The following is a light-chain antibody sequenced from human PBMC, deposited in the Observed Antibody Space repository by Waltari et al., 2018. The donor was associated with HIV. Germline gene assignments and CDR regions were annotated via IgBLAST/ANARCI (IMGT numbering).Light chain of an antibody. CDR3: QQYYSSPRGT. CDR2: WAS. CDR1: QSILYSSTNKNY. Sequence: DIVMTQSPDTLAVSLGERATINCKSSQSILYSSTNKNYVAWYQQKPGQPPKLLFYWASTRESGVPDRFSGSGSGTDFTLTISSLQAEDVAVYYCQQYYSSPRGTFGQGTKVEIK. V-gene: IGKV4-1*01. J-gene: IGKJ1*01.